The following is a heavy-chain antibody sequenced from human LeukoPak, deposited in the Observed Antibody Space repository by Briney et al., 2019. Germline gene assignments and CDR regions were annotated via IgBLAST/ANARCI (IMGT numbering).Heavy chain of an antibody. CDR1: GYTFTGYY. CDR3: ARAIKKYSSSWYSFGY. Sequence: ASVKVSCKASGYTFTGYYMHWVRQAPGQGLEWMGWINPNSGGTNYAQKFQGWVTITRDTSISTAYMELSRLRSDDTAVYYCARAIKKYSSSWYSFGYWGQGTLVTVSS. J-gene: IGHJ4*02. D-gene: IGHD6-13*01. CDR2: INPNSGGT. V-gene: IGHV1-2*04.